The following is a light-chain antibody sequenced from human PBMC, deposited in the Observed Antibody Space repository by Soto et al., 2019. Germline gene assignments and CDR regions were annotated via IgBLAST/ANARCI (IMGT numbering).Light chain of an antibody. J-gene: IGKJ5*01. CDR1: QSVTSK. Sequence: EIVLTQSPGTLSLSPGDRATLSFVASQSVTSKLAWYQQKPGQAPRLLISGASNRATGIPDRFSGSGSGTDFTLTISRLEPDDFALYFCQQYGGSPITFGLGTRLEIK. V-gene: IGKV3-20*01. CDR3: QQYGGSPIT. CDR2: GAS.